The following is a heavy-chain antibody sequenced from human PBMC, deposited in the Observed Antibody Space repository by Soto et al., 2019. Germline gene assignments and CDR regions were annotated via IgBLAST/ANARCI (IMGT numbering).Heavy chain of an antibody. J-gene: IGHJ3*02. Sequence: PSQTLSLTCAISGDSVSSNSAAWNWIRQSPSRGLEWLGRTYYRSKWYNDYAVSVKSRITINPDTSKDQFSLQLNSVTPEDTAVYYCARDRSYSSSPLGPDAFDIWGQGTMVTVSS. CDR1: GDSVSSNSAA. V-gene: IGHV6-1*01. CDR2: TYYRSKWYN. CDR3: ARDRSYSSSPLGPDAFDI. D-gene: IGHD6-19*01.